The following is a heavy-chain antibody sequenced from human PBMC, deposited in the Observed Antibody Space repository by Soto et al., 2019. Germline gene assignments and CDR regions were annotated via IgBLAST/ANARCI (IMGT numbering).Heavy chain of an antibody. Sequence: SETLSLTCTVSGGSISSSSYYRGWIRQPPGKGLEWIGSIYYSGSTYYNPSLKSRVTISVDTSKNQFSLKLSSVTAADTAVYYCARHRDIVATSGSGFDYWGQGTLVTVSS. J-gene: IGHJ4*02. CDR3: ARHRDIVATSGSGFDY. CDR1: GGSISSSSYY. CDR2: IYYSGST. D-gene: IGHD5-12*01. V-gene: IGHV4-39*01.